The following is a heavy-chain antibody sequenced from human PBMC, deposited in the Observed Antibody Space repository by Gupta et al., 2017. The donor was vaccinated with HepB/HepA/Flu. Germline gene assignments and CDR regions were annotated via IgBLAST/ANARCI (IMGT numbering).Heavy chain of an antibody. CDR2: ISWNSGSI. V-gene: IGHV3-9*01. J-gene: IGHJ4*02. CDR1: GFTFDDYA. D-gene: IGHD6-19*01. CDR3: AKDISSGWFFEGFDY. Sequence: EVQLVESGGGLVQPGRSLRLSCAASGFTFDDYAMPGVRQAPGKGLEWVSGISWNSGSIGYADSVKGRFTISRDNAKNSLYLQMNSLRAEDTALYYCAKDISSGWFFEGFDYWGQGTLVTVSS.